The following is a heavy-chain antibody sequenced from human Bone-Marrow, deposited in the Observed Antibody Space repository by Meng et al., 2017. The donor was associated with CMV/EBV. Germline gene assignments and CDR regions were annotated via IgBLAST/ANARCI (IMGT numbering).Heavy chain of an antibody. V-gene: IGHV3-30*02. Sequence: GGSLRLSCAASGFTFSSYWMSWVRQAPGKGLEWVAFIRYDGSNKYYADSVKGRFTISRDNSKNTLYLQMNSLRAEDTAVYYCAKVRPYYYGSGSYSYYYYGMDVWGQGTTVTVSS. CDR3: AKVRPYYYGSGSYSYYYYGMDV. D-gene: IGHD3-10*01. CDR1: GFTFSSYW. CDR2: IRYDGSNK. J-gene: IGHJ6*02.